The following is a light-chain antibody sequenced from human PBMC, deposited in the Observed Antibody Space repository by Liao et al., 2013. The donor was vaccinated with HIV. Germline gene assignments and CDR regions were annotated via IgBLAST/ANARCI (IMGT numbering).Light chain of an antibody. Sequence: SYELTQPPSVSVSPGQTARITCSGNGLPKQYGFWYQQKPGQAPVVVIYYDSDRPSGIPERFSGSNSGNTATLTISRVEAGDEADYYCQAWDSSTVVFGGGTKLTVL. CDR3: QAWDSSTVV. V-gene: IGLV3-21*01. CDR1: GLPKQY. CDR2: YDS. J-gene: IGLJ2*01.